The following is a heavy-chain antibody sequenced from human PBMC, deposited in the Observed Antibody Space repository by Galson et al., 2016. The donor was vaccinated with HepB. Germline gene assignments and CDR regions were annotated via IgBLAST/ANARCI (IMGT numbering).Heavy chain of an antibody. V-gene: IGHV1-18*01. CDR2: INFYNGNT. CDR3: ARGWQQLHY. J-gene: IGHJ4*02. Sequence: SCKASGDTLSSYGISWLRQAPGQGLEWMAWINFYNGNTNYAQKFQGRVTLTADTSTTTAYMEVTSLTSDDTAVYYCARGWQQLHYWGQGTLIIVSS. D-gene: IGHD6-13*01. CDR1: GDTLSSYG.